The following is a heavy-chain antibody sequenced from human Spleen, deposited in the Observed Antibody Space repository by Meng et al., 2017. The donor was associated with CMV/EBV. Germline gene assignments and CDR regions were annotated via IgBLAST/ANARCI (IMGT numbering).Heavy chain of an antibody. V-gene: IGHV4-61*01. D-gene: IGHD3-10*02. CDR2: LFYTGST. CDR3: AREEPILVGSVFIGGMDV. CDR1: GASVSSGTHF. J-gene: IGHJ6*02. Sequence: SETLSLTCTVSGASVSSGTHFWSWIRQPPGRGLEWIGYLFYTGSTNYNPSLKSRVTLSVDTSKNQFSLTLTSVTAADTAVYYCAREEPILVGSVFIGGMDVWGQGTTVTVSS.